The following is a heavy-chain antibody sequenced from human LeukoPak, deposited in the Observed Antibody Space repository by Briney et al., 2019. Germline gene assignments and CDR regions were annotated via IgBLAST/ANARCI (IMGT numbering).Heavy chain of an antibody. CDR1: GFSFSIYT. CDR3: AKAKGGL. D-gene: IGHD2-15*01. CDR2: ISGSGEDT. Sequence: GGSLRLSCVASGFSFSIYTMTWFRQAPGKGLEWVSSISGSGEDTHFADSVKGRLTVSRDNSRNTLFLQMDSLRVEDTAVYHCAKAKGGLWGQGTLVTVSS. J-gene: IGHJ4*02. V-gene: IGHV3-23*01.